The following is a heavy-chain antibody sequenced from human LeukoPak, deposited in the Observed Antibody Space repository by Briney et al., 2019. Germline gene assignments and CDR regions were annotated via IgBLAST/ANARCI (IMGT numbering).Heavy chain of an antibody. CDR3: ARDFLTGYFDY. V-gene: IGHV3-30*03. J-gene: IGHJ4*02. Sequence: GGSLRLSCAASGITFSSYGMHWVRQAPGKGLEWVAFISFDGSNKYYADSVKGRFTISRDNSKNTLYLQMNSLRAEDTAVYYCARDFLTGYFDYWGQGTLVTVSS. CDR1: GITFSSYG. CDR2: ISFDGSNK. D-gene: IGHD3-9*01.